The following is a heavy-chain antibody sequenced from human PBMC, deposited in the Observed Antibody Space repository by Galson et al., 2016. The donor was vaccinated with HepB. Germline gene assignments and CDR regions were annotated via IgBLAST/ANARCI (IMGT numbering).Heavy chain of an antibody. D-gene: IGHD1-26*01. Sequence: SLRLSCAASGFSFRYFGMHWVRQAPGKGPEWVAIIWYDGSDHAYADSVKGRFTISRDNYANTLYLQMNSLRAEDTAVYYCARDQGTKWEKGNNWFDPWGQGTLVTVSS. CDR3: ARDQGTKWEKGNNWFDP. CDR2: IWYDGSDH. J-gene: IGHJ5*02. CDR1: GFSFRYFG. V-gene: IGHV3-33*01.